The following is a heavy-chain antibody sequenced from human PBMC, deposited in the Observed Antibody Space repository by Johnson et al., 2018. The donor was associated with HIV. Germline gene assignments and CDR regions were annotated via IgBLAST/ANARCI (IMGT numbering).Heavy chain of an antibody. V-gene: IGHV3-7*05. CDR2: IKQDGSEK. CDR1: GFTFSYYW. CDR3: ARELTIAARGLAFDI. J-gene: IGHJ3*02. D-gene: IGHD6-6*01. Sequence: VQLVESGGGLVQPGWSLRLSCAASGFTFSYYWMSWVRQAPGKGLEWVANIKQDGSEKYYVDSVKGRFTISRDNAKKSLYLQMNSLRAEDTAVYYCARELTIAARGLAFDIWGRGTMVTVSS.